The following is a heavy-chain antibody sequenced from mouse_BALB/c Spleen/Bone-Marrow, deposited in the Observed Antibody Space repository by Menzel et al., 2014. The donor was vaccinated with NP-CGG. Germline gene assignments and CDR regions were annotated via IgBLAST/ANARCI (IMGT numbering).Heavy chain of an antibody. CDR3: GRLGNYGY. J-gene: IGHJ2*01. D-gene: IGHD2-1*01. CDR2: IDPANGNT. V-gene: IGHV14-3*02. CDR1: GFNIKDTH. Sequence: VHVKQSGAELVKPGASVKLSCTASGFNIKDTHMHWVKQRPEQGLEWIGRIDPANGNTKYDPKFQGKATITADTSSNTAYLQLSSLTSEDTAVYYCGRLGNYGYWGQGTPRTVSS.